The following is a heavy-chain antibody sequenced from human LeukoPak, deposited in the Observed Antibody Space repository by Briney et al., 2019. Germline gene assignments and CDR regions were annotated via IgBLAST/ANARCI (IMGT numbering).Heavy chain of an antibody. CDR2: IRYHGSNK. V-gene: IGHV3-30*02. J-gene: IGHJ4*02. D-gene: IGHD6-19*01. Sequence: GGSLRLSCAASGFTFSSYGMHWVRQAPGKGLEWVAFIRYHGSNKYYADSVKGRFTISRDNSKNTLYLQMNSLRAEDTAVYYCAKVHSSGWFFDYWGQGTLVTVSS. CDR1: GFTFSSYG. CDR3: AKVHSSGWFFDY.